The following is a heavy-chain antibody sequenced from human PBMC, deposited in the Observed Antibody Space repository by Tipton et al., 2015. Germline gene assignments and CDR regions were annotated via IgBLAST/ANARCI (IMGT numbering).Heavy chain of an antibody. CDR2: IYPTTST. CDR1: GGSFSYHY. Sequence: TLSLTCAVEGGSFSYHYWSWIRQPPGKALEWIGEIYPTTSTNYNPSLKSRVTISGDTSKNQFSLKLSSVTASDTAVYYCARARGRHGGLFDSWGQGILVTVSS. CDR3: ARARGRHGGLFDS. V-gene: IGHV4-34*01. D-gene: IGHD4-23*01. J-gene: IGHJ4*02.